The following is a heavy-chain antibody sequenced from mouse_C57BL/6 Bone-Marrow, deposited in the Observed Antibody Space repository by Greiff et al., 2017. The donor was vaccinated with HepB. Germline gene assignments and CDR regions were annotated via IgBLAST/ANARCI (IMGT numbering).Heavy chain of an antibody. CDR3: ARRGLRAWFAY. V-gene: IGHV1-82*01. CDR1: GYAFSSSW. D-gene: IGHD2-4*01. J-gene: IGHJ3*01. Sequence: VQRVESGPELVKPGASVKISCKASGYAFSSSWMNWVKQRPGKGLEWIGRIYPGDGDTNYNGKFKGKATLTADKSSSTAYMQLSSLTPEDSAVYFCARRGLRAWFAYWGQGTLVTVSA. CDR2: IYPGDGDT.